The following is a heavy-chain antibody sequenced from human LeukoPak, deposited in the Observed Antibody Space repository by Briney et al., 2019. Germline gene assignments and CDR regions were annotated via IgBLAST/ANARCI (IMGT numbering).Heavy chain of an antibody. V-gene: IGHV1-18*01. CDR2: ISAYNGNT. CDR1: GYTFTSYG. CDR3: ARGSLGSGWGEVDY. Sequence: ASVKVSCKASGYTFTSYGISWVRQAPGQGLEWMGWISAYNGNTNYAQKLQGRVTMTTDTSTSTAYMELSRLRSDDTAVYYCARGSLGSGWGEVDYWGQGTLVTVSS. D-gene: IGHD6-19*01. J-gene: IGHJ4*02.